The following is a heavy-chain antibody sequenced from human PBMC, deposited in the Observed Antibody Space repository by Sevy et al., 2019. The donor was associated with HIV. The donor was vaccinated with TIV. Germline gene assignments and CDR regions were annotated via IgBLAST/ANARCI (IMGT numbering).Heavy chain of an antibody. CDR3: ARDDKDGWFDP. CDR1: GFTFSSNT. Sequence: GGSLRLSCAASGFTFSSNTMNWLRQAPGKGLEWVSSISSRSTYIFYADSVKGRFTISRANSKKSLFLHMNSLRVEDTAVYYCARDDKDGWFDPWGQGTPVTVSS. D-gene: IGHD3-9*01. J-gene: IGHJ5*02. V-gene: IGHV3-21*01. CDR2: ISSRSTYI.